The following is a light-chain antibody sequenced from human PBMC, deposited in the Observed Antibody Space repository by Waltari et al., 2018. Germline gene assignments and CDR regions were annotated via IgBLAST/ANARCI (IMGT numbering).Light chain of an antibody. J-gene: IGLJ1*01. CDR3: CSYAGSDTYV. CDR1: SSYVGGYNY. V-gene: IGLV2-11*01. Sequence: QSALTQPRSVSGSPGQSVAISCPGPSSYVGGYNYVSWYQQHPGKAPKIIIYEVTKRPSGVPDRVSGSKSGNTASLTISGLQAEDEADYYCCSYAGSDTYVFGTGTEVTVL. CDR2: EVT.